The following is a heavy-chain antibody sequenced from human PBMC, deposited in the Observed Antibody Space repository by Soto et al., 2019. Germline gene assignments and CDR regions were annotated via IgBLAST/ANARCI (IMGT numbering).Heavy chain of an antibody. Sequence: ASVKVSCKASGYTFTRHYIHWVRQAPGQGLEWMGVINPSAIDTIYAPRFQGRVTMISDTYARLVYLGLDSLRSEDRAVYYCERELTYSPRDRMDGCRKGTKVSVPS. CDR3: ERELTYSPRDRMDG. CDR1: GYTFTRHY. V-gene: IGHV1-46*01. J-gene: IGHJ6*01. CDR2: INPSAIDT. D-gene: IGHD2-21*01.